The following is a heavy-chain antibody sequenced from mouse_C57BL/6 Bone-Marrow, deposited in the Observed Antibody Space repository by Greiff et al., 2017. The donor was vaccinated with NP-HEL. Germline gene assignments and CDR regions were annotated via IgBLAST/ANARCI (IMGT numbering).Heavy chain of an antibody. V-gene: IGHV5-16*01. CDR1: GFTFSDYY. Sequence: EVKLMESEGGLVQPGSSMKLSCTASGFTFSDYYMAWVRQVPEKGLEWVANINYDGSSTYYLDYLKSRFIISRDNAKNMLYLQMSSLKSEDTATYDCARDRSIWYFDVWGTGTTVTVSS. CDR3: ARDRSIWYFDV. J-gene: IGHJ1*03. CDR2: INYDGSST. D-gene: IGHD2-10*02.